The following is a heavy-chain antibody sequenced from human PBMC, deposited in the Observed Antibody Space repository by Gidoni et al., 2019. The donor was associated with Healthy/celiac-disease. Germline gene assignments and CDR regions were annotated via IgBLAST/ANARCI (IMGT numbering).Heavy chain of an antibody. CDR1: GGSISSSSYY. J-gene: IGHJ4*02. Sequence: QLQLQESGPGLVTPSETLSLTCTVSGGSISSSSYYWGWIRQPPGKGLEWIGSIYYSGSTYYNPSLKSRVTISVDTSKNQFSLKLSSVTAADTAVYYCARAGYCGGDCYSGVDYWGQGTLVTVSS. CDR3: ARAGYCGGDCYSGVDY. D-gene: IGHD2-21*02. V-gene: IGHV4-39*07. CDR2: IYYSGST.